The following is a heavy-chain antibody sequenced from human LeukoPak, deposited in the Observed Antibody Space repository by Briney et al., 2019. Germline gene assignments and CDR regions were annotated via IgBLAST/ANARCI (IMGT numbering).Heavy chain of an antibody. CDR1: GYTFTSYG. D-gene: IGHD3-22*01. CDR3: ARGSSGSFDY. V-gene: IGHV1-18*01. J-gene: IGHJ4*02. CDR2: ISAYNGNT. Sequence: ASVKVSCKASGYTFTSYGISWVRQAPGQGLEWMGWISAYNGNTNYAQKFQGGVTITRDTSASTAYMELSSLRSEDTAVYYCARGSSGSFDYWGQGTLVTVSS.